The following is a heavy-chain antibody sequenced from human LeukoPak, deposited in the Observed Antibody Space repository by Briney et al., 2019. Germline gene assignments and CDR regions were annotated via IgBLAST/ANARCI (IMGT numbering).Heavy chain of an antibody. CDR1: GFTFSNYW. Sequence: GSLRLSCAASGFTFSNYWMHRVRQAPGKGLVWVSRINYDGGSKAYADSVKGRFTISRDNAKNTLYLQMNSLGAEDTAVYYCARGVFLEVAPTGGYFDYWGQGTLVTASS. V-gene: IGHV3-74*01. CDR2: INYDGGSK. J-gene: IGHJ4*02. D-gene: IGHD1-1*01. CDR3: ARGVFLEVAPTGGYFDY.